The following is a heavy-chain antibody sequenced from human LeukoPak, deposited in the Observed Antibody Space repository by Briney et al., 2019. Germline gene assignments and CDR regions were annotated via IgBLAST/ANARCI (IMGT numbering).Heavy chain of an antibody. J-gene: IGHJ4*02. CDR2: ISSSSSYI. D-gene: IGHD2-2*01. Sequence: GGSLRLSCAASGFTFSSYSMNWVRQAPGKGLEWVSSISSSSSYIYYADSVKGRFTISRDNAKNSLYLQMNSLRAEDTAVYYCARVGSSTSCYGYWGQGTLVTVSS. CDR1: GFTFSSYS. V-gene: IGHV3-21*01. CDR3: ARVGSSTSCYGY.